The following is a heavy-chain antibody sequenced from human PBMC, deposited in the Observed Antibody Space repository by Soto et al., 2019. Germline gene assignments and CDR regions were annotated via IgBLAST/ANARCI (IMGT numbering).Heavy chain of an antibody. CDR1: GYTFTGYY. D-gene: IGHD5-18*01. J-gene: IGHJ6*02. Sequence: GASVKVSCKASGYTFTGYYMHWVRQAPGQGLEWMGWINPNSGGTNYAQKFQGWVTMTRDTSISTAYMELSRLRSDDTAVYYCARAGGYSYGLPYYYYGMDVWGQGTTVTVSS. V-gene: IGHV1-2*04. CDR3: ARAGGYSYGLPYYYYGMDV. CDR2: INPNSGGT.